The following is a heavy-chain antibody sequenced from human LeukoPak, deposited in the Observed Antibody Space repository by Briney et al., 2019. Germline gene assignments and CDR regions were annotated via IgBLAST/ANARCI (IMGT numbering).Heavy chain of an antibody. CDR2: INHSGST. J-gene: IGHJ4*02. D-gene: IGHD2-15*01. CDR1: GGSFSGYY. V-gene: IGHV4-34*01. Sequence: SETLSLTCAVYGGSFSGYYWSWIRQPPGKGLEWIGEINHSGSTNYNPSPKSRVTISVDTSKNQFSLKLSSVTAADTAVHYCASGGRNCSGGSCYFDYWGQGTLVTVSS. CDR3: ASGGRNCSGGSCYFDY.